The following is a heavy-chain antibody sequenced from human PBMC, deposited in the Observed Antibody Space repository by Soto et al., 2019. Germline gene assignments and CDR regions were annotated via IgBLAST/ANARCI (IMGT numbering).Heavy chain of an antibody. CDR2: IYYTGAT. CDR3: ARDSRLSALFDF. Sequence: VQLHDSDPGLVKPSETLSLTCTVSGVSITGYYWSWIRQSPGKGLEWIGYIYYTGATNYNPSLKSRVTISVDMSRNQFSLTVRSVTAADTAIYYCARDSRLSALFDFWGLGTMVTVSP. CDR1: GVSITGYY. D-gene: IGHD3-16*01. V-gene: IGHV4-59*01. J-gene: IGHJ3*01.